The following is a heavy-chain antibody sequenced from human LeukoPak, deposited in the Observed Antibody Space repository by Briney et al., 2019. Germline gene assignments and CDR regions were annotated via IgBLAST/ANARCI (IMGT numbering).Heavy chain of an antibody. CDR2: INPNSGGT. J-gene: IGHJ4*02. V-gene: IGHV1-2*02. CDR1: GYTFTGYY. Sequence: EASVKVSCKASGYTFTGYYIHWVRQAPGQGLEWMGWINPNSGGTNYAQKLQGRVTMTRDTSISTAYMEPSRLRSDDTAVYYCARYSTVTVYYFDYWGQGTLVTVSS. D-gene: IGHD4-17*01. CDR3: ARYSTVTVYYFDY.